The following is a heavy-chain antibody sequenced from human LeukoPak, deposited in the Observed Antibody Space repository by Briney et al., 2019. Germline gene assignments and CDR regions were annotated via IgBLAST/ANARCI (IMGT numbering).Heavy chain of an antibody. CDR2: ISWNSGSI. D-gene: IGHD3-16*02. V-gene: IGHV3-9*03. Sequence: GGSLRLSCAASGFPFDDYAMHWVRQAPGKGLEWVSGISWNSGSIGYADSVKGRFTISRDNAKNSLYLQMNSLRAEDMALYYCAKDISRSDYVWGSYRYTAFDIWGQGTMVTVSS. J-gene: IGHJ3*02. CDR1: GFPFDDYA. CDR3: AKDISRSDYVWGSYRYTAFDI.